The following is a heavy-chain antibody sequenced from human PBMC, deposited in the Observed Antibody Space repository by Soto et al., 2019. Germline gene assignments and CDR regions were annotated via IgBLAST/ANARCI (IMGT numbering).Heavy chain of an antibody. CDR3: AREGPRPYYYYGLDF. Sequence: QVQLVQSGAEVKKPGASVKVSCKSSGYTFSMSGISWVRQAPGQGLEWMGWISGYNGNTNYEQKFQARVTVPXXXTXXDAYMELRSLRSDDTAVYYCAREGPRPYYYYGLDFWGQGTTVTVSS. V-gene: IGHV1-18*01. CDR1: GYTFSMSG. J-gene: IGHJ6*02. CDR2: ISGYNGNT.